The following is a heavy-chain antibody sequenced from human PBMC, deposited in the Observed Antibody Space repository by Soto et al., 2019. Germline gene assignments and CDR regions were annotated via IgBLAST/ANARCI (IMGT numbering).Heavy chain of an antibody. CDR3: ARSRLMVYDAFDI. CDR2: INPSGGST. Sequence: QVQLVQSGAEVKKPGASMKVSCKASGYTFTSYYMHWVRQAPGQGLEWMGVINPSGGSTSYAQKSQGRVTMTRDTSTITVYMELSSLRSEDTAVYYCARSRLMVYDAFDIWGQGTMVTVSS. CDR1: GYTFTSYY. J-gene: IGHJ3*02. D-gene: IGHD2-8*01. V-gene: IGHV1-46*01.